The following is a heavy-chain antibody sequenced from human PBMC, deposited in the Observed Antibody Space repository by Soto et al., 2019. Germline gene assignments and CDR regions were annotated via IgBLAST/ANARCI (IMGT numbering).Heavy chain of an antibody. CDR1: GASISRGGYY. D-gene: IGHD3-22*01. V-gene: IGHV4-31*03. J-gene: IGHJ4*02. CDR3: ARGARDISGPHY. Sequence: PSETLSLTCTVSGASISRGGYYWSWIRQHPGKGLEWIGYMYYTGSTYYNPSLKSRVTMSLDTSKNQFSLKLSSVTAADTAVFYCARGARDISGPHYWGQGTLVTVYS. CDR2: MYYTGST.